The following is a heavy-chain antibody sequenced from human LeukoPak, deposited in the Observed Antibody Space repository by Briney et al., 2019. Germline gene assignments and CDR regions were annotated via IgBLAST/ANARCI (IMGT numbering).Heavy chain of an antibody. V-gene: IGHV7-4-1*02. CDR3: ARDLHTVLTPRNWFDP. Sequence: ASVKVSCKASGYTFTSYAMNWVRQAPGQGLEWMGWINTNTGNPTYAQGFTGRFVFSLDTSVSTAYLQISSLKAEDTAVYYCARDLHTVLTPRNWFDPWGQGTLVTVSS. CDR1: GYTFTSYA. CDR2: INTNTGNP. D-gene: IGHD4-23*01. J-gene: IGHJ5*02.